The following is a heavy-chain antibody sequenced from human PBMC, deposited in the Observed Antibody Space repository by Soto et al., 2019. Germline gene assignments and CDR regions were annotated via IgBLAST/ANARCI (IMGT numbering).Heavy chain of an antibody. J-gene: IGHJ1*01. CDR3: ASGLWTFQH. CDR1: GFTFRNYW. Sequence: EVQLVESGGGLVQPGGSLRLSCAVSGFTFRNYWMSWVRQAPGKGLEWVANIKQDGSEKYYVDSVKGRFTISRDNAKNSLYLQMNSLGAEDTAVYFCASGLWTFQHWGQGTLVTVSS. CDR2: IKQDGSEK. V-gene: IGHV3-7*01. D-gene: IGHD3-10*01.